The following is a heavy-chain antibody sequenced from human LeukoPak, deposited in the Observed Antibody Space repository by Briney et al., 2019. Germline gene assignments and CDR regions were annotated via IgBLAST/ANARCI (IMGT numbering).Heavy chain of an antibody. J-gene: IGHJ5*02. CDR1: GFTFSSYW. CDR2: ISYDGSNK. CDR3: ARAWTRVRFLEWLRLDT. V-gene: IGHV3-30*03. D-gene: IGHD3-3*01. Sequence: GGSLRLSCTASGFTFSSYWMSWVRQAPGKGLEWVAVISYDGSNKYYADSVKGRFTISRDNSKNTLYLQMNSLRAEDTAVYYCARAWTRVRFLEWLRLDTWGQGTLVTVSS.